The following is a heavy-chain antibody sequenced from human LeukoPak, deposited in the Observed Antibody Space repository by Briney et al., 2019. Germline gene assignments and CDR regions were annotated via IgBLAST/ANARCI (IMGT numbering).Heavy chain of an antibody. Sequence: GSLRLSCAASGFTFSSPAMSWIRQPPGKGLEWIGSIYYSGSTHCNPSLKNRVTILVDTSKNQFSLKLSSVTAADTAVYYCARRFVSLWDGSFDIWGQGTLV. D-gene: IGHD2/OR15-2a*01. CDR2: IYYSGST. CDR3: ARRFVSLWDGSFDI. CDR1: GFTFSSPAM. V-gene: IGHV4-38-2*01. J-gene: IGHJ3*02.